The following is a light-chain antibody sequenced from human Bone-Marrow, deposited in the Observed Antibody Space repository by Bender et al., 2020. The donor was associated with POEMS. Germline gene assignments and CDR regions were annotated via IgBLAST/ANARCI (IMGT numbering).Light chain of an antibody. J-gene: IGLJ3*02. CDR3: CSYAGDYSWV. CDR1: SSDVGSYNL. Sequence: QSALTQPASVSGSPGQSITISCTGTSSDVGSYNLVSWYQQYPGKAPKLMIYEGSKRPSGVPARFSASKSGNTASLTISGLQAEDEADYYCCSYAGDYSWVFGGGTKVTVL. CDR2: EGS. V-gene: IGLV2-23*01.